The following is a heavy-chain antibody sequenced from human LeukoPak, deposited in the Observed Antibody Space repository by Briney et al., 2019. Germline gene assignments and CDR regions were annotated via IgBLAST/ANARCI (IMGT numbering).Heavy chain of an antibody. J-gene: IGHJ3*02. CDR1: GYTFTSYY. V-gene: IGHV1-46*01. CDR2: INPSGGSR. CDR3: ARGSIVGAKTLGFGAFDI. D-gene: IGHD1-26*01. Sequence: ASVKVSCKASGYTFTSYYMHWVRQAPGQGLEWMGIINPSGGSRSYAQKFQGRVTMTRDTSTSTVYMELSSLRSEDTAVYYCARGSIVGAKTLGFGAFDIWGQGTMVAVSS.